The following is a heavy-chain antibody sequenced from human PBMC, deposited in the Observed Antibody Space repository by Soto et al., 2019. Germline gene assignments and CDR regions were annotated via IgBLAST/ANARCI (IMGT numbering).Heavy chain of an antibody. D-gene: IGHD5-18*01. J-gene: IGHJ5*02. V-gene: IGHV4-34*01. Sequence: KASETLSLTCAVYGVSFSGYYWSWIRQAPGKGLEWIGEINHSGSTNYNPSLKSRVTISVDTSKNQFSLKLSSVTAADTAVYYCAREGLALYSYGLGRLGWFEPWGQGTLVTVSS. CDR2: INHSGST. CDR1: GVSFSGYY. CDR3: AREGLALYSYGLGRLGWFEP.